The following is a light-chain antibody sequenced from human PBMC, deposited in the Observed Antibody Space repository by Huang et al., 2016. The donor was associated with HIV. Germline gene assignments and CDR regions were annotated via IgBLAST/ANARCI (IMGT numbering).Light chain of an antibody. CDR3: QQSFSVPRT. Sequence: DIQMTQSPPSLSASVGDRVTFTCRAVQNITKSLNWYQQKPGKAPKRLIYTVSTLERGVPSRFSGSGSGSRFTLNIGNLQPEDFATYYCQQSFSVPRTFG. CDR1: QNITKS. CDR2: TVS. V-gene: IGKV1-39*01. J-gene: IGKJ1*01.